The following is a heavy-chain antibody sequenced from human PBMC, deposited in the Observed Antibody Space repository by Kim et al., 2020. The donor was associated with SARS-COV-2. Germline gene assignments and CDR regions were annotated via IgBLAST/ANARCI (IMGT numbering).Heavy chain of an antibody. J-gene: IGHJ4*02. CDR3: ATRELLL. Sequence: GGSLRLSCAASGFTFNNAWLNWVRQAPGKGLEWVARIKNRFDGETTHYAAAVKGRFTISRDDSKSTLYLQMNSLRTEDTAVYYCATRELLLWGQGTLVTVSS. CDR2: IKNRFDGETT. D-gene: IGHD1-26*01. V-gene: IGHV3-15*06. CDR1: GFTFNNAW.